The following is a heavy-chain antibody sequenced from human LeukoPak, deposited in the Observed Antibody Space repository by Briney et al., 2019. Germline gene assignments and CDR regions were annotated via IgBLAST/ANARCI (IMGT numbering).Heavy chain of an antibody. D-gene: IGHD4-17*01. Sequence: ASVRVSCKASGYTFSGYYIHWVRQAPGQGLEWMGVIKPSGGSTTYAQRFQGRVTMTRDTSTSAVYMEMSSLRSEDTAVYYCARDKGPYGDDREGFDYWGQGTLVTVSS. V-gene: IGHV1-46*01. CDR1: GYTFSGYY. CDR3: ARDKGPYGDDREGFDY. J-gene: IGHJ4*02. CDR2: IKPSGGST.